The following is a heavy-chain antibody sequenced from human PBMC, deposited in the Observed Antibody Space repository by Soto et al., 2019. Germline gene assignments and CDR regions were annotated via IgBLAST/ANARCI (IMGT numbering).Heavy chain of an antibody. CDR3: ARGKGSRNTGDSFDY. D-gene: IGHD3-10*01. CDR1: GVIFNNFG. Sequence: XGSLRLSCAASGVIFNNFGMHWVRQAPGKGLEWVAVMLSNGVSKSNTDSVKGRITISRDSSKNTLYLELNTLTVEDTALYFCARGKGSRNTGDSFDYWGPGTLVTVSS. CDR2: MLSNGVSK. V-gene: IGHV3-33*01. J-gene: IGHJ4*02.